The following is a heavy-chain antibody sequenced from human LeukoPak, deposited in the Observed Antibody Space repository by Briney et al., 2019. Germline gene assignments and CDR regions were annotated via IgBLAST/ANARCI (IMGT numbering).Heavy chain of an antibody. V-gene: IGHV4-30-4*01. CDR1: GGSISSGDYY. CDR2: IYYSGST. CDR3: ARAKTYYDYVWGSYRQGYNWFDP. D-gene: IGHD3-16*02. J-gene: IGHJ5*02. Sequence: PSETLSLTCTVSGGSISSGDYYWSWIRQPPGKGLEWIGYIYYSGSTYYNPSLKSRVTISVDTSKNQFSLKLSSVTAADTAVYYCARAKTYYDYVWGSYRQGYNWFDPWGQGTLVTVSS.